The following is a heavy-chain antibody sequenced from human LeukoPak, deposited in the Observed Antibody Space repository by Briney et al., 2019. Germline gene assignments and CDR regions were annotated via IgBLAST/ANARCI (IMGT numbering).Heavy chain of an antibody. Sequence: GGSLRLSCAASGFTFSAYSMNWVRQAPGKGPEWVLSIGSTSAYKYYADSVRGRFTISRDNAENSLYLQMHSLRVEDTAVYYCARAPTVLVGYCSSSSCQADYWGQGTLVTVSS. CDR3: ARAPTVLVGYCSSSSCQADY. J-gene: IGHJ4*02. CDR2: IGSTSAYK. D-gene: IGHD2-2*01. CDR1: GFTFSAYS. V-gene: IGHV3-21*01.